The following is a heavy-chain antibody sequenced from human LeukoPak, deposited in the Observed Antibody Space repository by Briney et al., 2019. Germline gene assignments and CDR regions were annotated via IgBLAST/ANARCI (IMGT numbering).Heavy chain of an antibody. V-gene: IGHV3-66*01. D-gene: IGHD3-3*02. Sequence: GGSLRLSCAASGFTVSSNYMSWVRQAPGKGLEWVSVIYSGGSTYYADSVKGRFTISRDNSKNTLYLQMNSLRAEDTAVYYCAKGTSGSSSLEWALDYWGQGTLVTVSS. CDR1: GFTVSSNY. CDR2: IYSGGST. J-gene: IGHJ4*02. CDR3: AKGTSGSSSLEWALDY.